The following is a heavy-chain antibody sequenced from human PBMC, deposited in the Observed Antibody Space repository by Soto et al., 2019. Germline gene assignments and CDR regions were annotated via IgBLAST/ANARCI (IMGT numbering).Heavy chain of an antibody. CDR2: ISPSSSYI. D-gene: IGHD6-19*01. V-gene: IGHV3-21*01. J-gene: IGHJ4*02. CDR1: GLPSVVFS. Sequence: EVQLVESGGARAKPGGPLNLPGAAFGLPSVVFSWNWSPQAPGKVLEWVSSISPSSSYIHYADSVKGRFTISRDNAKNSMYLQMNSLRAEDTAVYYCARGGSGRYEDVDYWGQGTLVTVSS. CDR3: ARGGSGRYEDVDY.